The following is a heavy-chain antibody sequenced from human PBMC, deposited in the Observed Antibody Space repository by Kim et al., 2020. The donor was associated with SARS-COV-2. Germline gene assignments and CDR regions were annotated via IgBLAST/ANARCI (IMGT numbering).Heavy chain of an antibody. CDR2: IYYSGST. CDR3: ARANGSRYSYYYYGMDV. J-gene: IGHJ6*02. Sequence: SETLSLTCTVSGGSISSGGYYWSWIRQHPGKGLEWIGYIYYSGSTYYNPSLKSRVTISVDTSKNQFSLKLSSVTAADTAVYYCARANGSRYSYYYYGMDVWGQGTTVTVSS. D-gene: IGHD2-15*01. CDR1: GGSISSGGYY. V-gene: IGHV4-31*03.